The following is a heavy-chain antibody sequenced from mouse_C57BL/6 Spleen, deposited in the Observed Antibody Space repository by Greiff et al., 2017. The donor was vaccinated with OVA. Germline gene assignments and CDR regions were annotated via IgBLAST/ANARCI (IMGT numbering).Heavy chain of an antibody. D-gene: IGHD1-1*01. CDR2: IWGGGST. CDR1: GFSLTSYG. CDR3: AKRARSYYGSSDWYFDV. V-gene: IGHV2-9*01. J-gene: IGHJ1*03. Sequence: VHLVESGPGLVAPSQSLSITCTVSGFSLTSYGVDWVRQPPGKGLEWLGVIWGGGSTNYNSALMSRLSISKDNSKRQVFLTMNRLQTDDTAMYYCAKRARSYYGSSDWYFDVWGTGTTVTVSS.